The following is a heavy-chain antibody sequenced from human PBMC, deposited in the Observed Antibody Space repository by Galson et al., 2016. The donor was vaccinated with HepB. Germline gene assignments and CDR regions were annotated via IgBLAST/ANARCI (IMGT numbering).Heavy chain of an antibody. Sequence: SETLSLTCTVSGASIKDFFWSWVRQTPVKGLEWIAYVYHTGRTDYNPSRKSRATISLDTSTNQFSLKLASVTAADTAVYYCARNGYNNPAGFDPWGPGIRVTVSS. CDR3: ARNGYNNPAGFDP. D-gene: IGHD3-10*01. CDR1: GASIKDFF. J-gene: IGHJ5*02. CDR2: VYHTGRT. V-gene: IGHV4-59*01.